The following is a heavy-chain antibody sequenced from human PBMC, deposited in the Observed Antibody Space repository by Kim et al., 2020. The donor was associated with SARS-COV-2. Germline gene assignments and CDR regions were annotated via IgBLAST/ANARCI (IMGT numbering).Heavy chain of an antibody. J-gene: IGHJ3*02. V-gene: IGHV1-46*01. CDR3: ARGWDSGVLLWFGELSGI. D-gene: IGHD3-10*01. CDR2: INPSGGST. CDR1: GYTFTSYY. Sequence: ASVKVSCKASGYTFTSYYMHWVRQAPGQGLEWMGIINPSGGSTSYAQKFQGRVTMTRDTSTSTVYMELSSLRSEDTAVYYCARGWDSGVLLWFGELSGIWGQGTMVTVSS.